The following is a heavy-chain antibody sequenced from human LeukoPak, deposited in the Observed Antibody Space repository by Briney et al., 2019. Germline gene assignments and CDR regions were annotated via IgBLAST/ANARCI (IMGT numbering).Heavy chain of an antibody. CDR2: ISWNSRNI. V-gene: IGHV3-9*03. J-gene: IGHJ3*02. Sequence: PGGPLRLSCAASGFSFDDYAMHWVRQAPGKGLEWVSGISWNSRNIAYADSVKGRFTISRDNAKNSLYLQMKSLRVEDMALYYCARDMGSSSWYGAFDMWGQGTIVTVSS. CDR3: ARDMGSSSWYGAFDM. CDR1: GFSFDDYA. D-gene: IGHD6-13*01.